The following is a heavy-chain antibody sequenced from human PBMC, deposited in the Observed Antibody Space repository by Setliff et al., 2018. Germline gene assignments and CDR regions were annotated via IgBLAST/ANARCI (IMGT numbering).Heavy chain of an antibody. CDR1: GFTVSSNY. J-gene: IGHJ4*02. V-gene: IGHV3-66*01. CDR3: ARERYFWSGYHN. Sequence: GSLRLSCAASGFTVSSNYMSWVRQAPGKGLEWVSVIYSGGSTYYADSVKGRFTISRDNSKNTLYLQMNSLRAEDTAVYYCARERYFWSGYHNWGQGTLVTVSS. CDR2: IYSGGST. D-gene: IGHD3-3*01.